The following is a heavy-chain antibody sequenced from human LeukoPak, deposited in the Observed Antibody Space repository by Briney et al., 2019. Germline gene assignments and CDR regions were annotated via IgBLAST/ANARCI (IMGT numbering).Heavy chain of an antibody. D-gene: IGHD3-16*02. CDR1: GFTFSSYA. V-gene: IGHV3-64*01. CDR3: ARGGLRLGELSTNPFYYFDY. CDR2: ISSNGGST. Sequence: GGSLRLSCAASGFTFSSYAMHWVRQAPGKGLEYVSAISSNGGSTYYANSVKGRFTISRDNSKNTLYLQMGSLRAEDMAVYYCARGGLRLGELSTNPFYYFDYWGQGTLVAVSS. J-gene: IGHJ4*02.